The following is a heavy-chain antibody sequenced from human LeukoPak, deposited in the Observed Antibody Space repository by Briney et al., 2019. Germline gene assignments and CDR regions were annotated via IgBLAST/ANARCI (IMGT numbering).Heavy chain of an antibody. J-gene: IGHJ1*01. CDR2: IYYSGST. CDR3: ARDEDFYGSGSYNPGYFQH. D-gene: IGHD3-10*01. CDR1: GFTFSSYS. V-gene: IGHV4-59*08. Sequence: PGGSLRLSCAASGFTFSSYSMNWVRQAPGKGLEWIGYIYYSGSTKYSPSLKSRVTISVDTSKNQFSLKLSSVTAADTAVYYCARDEDFYGSGSYNPGYFQHWGQGTLVTVSS.